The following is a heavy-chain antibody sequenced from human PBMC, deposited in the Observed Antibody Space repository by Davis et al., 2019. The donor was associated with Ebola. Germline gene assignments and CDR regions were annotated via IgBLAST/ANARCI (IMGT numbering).Heavy chain of an antibody. CDR2: INSDGSST. D-gene: IGHD1-26*01. CDR3: AKVGPYSGILSLDY. J-gene: IGHJ4*02. Sequence: HTGGSLRLSCAASGFTVSSNYMSWVRQAPGKGLVWVSRINSDGSSTSYADSVKGRFTISRDNAKNTLYLQMNSLRAEDTAVYYCAKVGPYSGILSLDYWGQGTLVTVSS. V-gene: IGHV3-74*01. CDR1: GFTVSSNY.